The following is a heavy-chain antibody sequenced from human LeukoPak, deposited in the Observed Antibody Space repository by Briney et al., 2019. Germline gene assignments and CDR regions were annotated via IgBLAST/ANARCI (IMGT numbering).Heavy chain of an antibody. CDR1: GYTFTGYY. CDR3: AIELGYCSSTSCP. V-gene: IGHV1-2*02. J-gene: IGHJ5*02. D-gene: IGHD2-2*01. Sequence: SVKVSRKASGYTFTGYYMHWVRQAPGQGLEWMGWINPNSGGTNYAQKFQGRVTMTRDTSISTAYMELSRLRSDDTAVYYCAIELGYCSSTSCPWGQGTLVTVSS. CDR2: INPNSGGT.